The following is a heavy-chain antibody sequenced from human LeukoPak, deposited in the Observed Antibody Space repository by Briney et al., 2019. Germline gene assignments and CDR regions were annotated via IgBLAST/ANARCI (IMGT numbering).Heavy chain of an antibody. CDR3: AKDSHEYYFDY. V-gene: IGHV3-7*01. J-gene: IGHJ4*02. Sequence: PGGSLRLSCAASGFTFSSYWMSWVRQAPGKGLEWVSNINQYGSEKYYVDSVKGRFTISRDNAKNSLYLQINSLRAEDTAVYYCAKDSHEYYFDYRGQGTLVTVSS. CDR1: GFTFSSYW. CDR2: INQYGSEK.